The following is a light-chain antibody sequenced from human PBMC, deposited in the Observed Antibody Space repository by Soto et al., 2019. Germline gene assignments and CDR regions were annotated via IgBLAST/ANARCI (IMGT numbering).Light chain of an antibody. CDR1: QTINTY. V-gene: IGKV1-39*01. Sequence: DIQMTQSPSSLSASVGDSVTISCRAGQTINTYLNWYQQKPGQAPKVLIFAISTLQPGVPSRFRGSGSGTEFSLTSGSLQPEDAATCYCQQSYSMLPWTFGRVTMVQIK. CDR3: QQSYSMLPWT. J-gene: IGKJ1*01. CDR2: AIS.